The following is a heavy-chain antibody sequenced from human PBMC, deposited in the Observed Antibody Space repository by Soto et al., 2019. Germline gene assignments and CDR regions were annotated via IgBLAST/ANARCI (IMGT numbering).Heavy chain of an antibody. CDR1: GFTFSSYG. D-gene: IGHD3-22*01. CDR3: AKDLDDSSAQEDYYYYGMDV. J-gene: IGHJ6*02. CDR2: ISHDGSNK. V-gene: IGHV3-30*18. Sequence: SLRLSCAASGFTFSSYGMHWVRQAPGKGLEWVAVISHDGSNKYYADSVKGRFTISRDNSKNTLYLQMNSLRAEDTAVYYCAKDLDDSSAQEDYYYYGMDVWGQGTTVTVSS.